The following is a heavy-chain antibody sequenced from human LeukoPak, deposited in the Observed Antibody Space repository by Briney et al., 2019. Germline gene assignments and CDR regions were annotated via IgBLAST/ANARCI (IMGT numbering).Heavy chain of an antibody. CDR2: ISWNSGSI. CDR3: ARSYSSSSGYYFDY. J-gene: IGHJ4*02. V-gene: IGHV3-9*03. Sequence: GGSLRLSCAASGFTFDDYAMHWVRQAPGKGLEWVSGISWNSGSIGYADSVKGRFTISRDNAKNSLYLQMNSLRAEDMALYYCARSYSSSSGYYFDYWGQGTLVTVSS. D-gene: IGHD6-6*01. CDR1: GFTFDDYA.